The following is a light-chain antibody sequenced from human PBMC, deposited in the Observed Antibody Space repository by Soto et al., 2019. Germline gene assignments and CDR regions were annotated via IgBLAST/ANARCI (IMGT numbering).Light chain of an antibody. CDR1: QSVNNF. V-gene: IGKV3-11*01. CDR3: QQYGRSPFT. Sequence: IGLKQSPNPLSFTPRERANLYCRASQSVNNFLAWYQQRPGQAPRLLMYEASSRATGVPARFSGSGSGTDFTLTISSLEPEDFAVYYCQQYGRSPFTFGQGTRLEIK. J-gene: IGKJ5*01. CDR2: EAS.